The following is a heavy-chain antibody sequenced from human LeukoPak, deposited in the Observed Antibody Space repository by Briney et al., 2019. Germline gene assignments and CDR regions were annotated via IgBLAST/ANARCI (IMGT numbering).Heavy chain of an antibody. Sequence: GGSLRLSCAASGFTFSSYGMHWVRQAPGKGLEWVAVIWYDGNNKYYADSVKGRFTISRDNSKNTLYLQLNSLRAEDTAVYYCARQHCSGGDCYFFDWGQGTLVTVSS. CDR2: IWYDGNNK. CDR3: ARQHCSGGDCYFFD. CDR1: GFTFSSYG. V-gene: IGHV3-33*01. J-gene: IGHJ4*02. D-gene: IGHD2-15*01.